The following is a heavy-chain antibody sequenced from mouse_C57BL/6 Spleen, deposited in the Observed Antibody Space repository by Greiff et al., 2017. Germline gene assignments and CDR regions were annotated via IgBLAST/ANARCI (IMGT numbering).Heavy chain of an antibody. Sequence: EVQLVESGGGLVQPGGSMKLSCVASGFTFSNYWMNWVRQSPEKGLEWVAQIRLKSDNYATHYAESVKGRFTISRDDSKSSVYLQMNNLRAEDTGIYYCTGLLPYGSSFHWYFDVWGTGTTVTVSS. CDR3: TGLLPYGSSFHWYFDV. CDR2: IRLKSDNYAT. D-gene: IGHD1-1*01. CDR1: GFTFSNYW. J-gene: IGHJ1*03. V-gene: IGHV6-3*01.